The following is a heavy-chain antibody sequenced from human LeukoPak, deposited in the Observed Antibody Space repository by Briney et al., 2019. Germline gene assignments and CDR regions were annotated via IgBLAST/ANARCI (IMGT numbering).Heavy chain of an antibody. CDR2: ISAYNGNT. D-gene: IGHD3-3*01. CDR1: GYTFTSCG. J-gene: IGHJ4*02. V-gene: IGHV1-18*01. Sequence: ASVKVSCKASGYTFTSCGISWVRQAPGQGLEWMGWISAYNGNTNYAQKLQGRVTMTTDTSTSTAYMELRSLRSDDTAVYYCARGGPYDFWSGYTNFDYWGQGTLVTVSS. CDR3: ARGGPYDFWSGYTNFDY.